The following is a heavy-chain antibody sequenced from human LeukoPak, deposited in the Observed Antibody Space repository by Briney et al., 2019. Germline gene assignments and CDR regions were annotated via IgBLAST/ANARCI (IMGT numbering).Heavy chain of an antibody. D-gene: IGHD4-23*01. CDR2: MNPNSGNT. V-gene: IGHV1-8*01. Sequence: ASVKVSCKASGYTFTSYDINWVRQATGQGLEWMGWMNPNSGNTGYAQKFQGRVTMTRNTSISTAYMELSSLRSEDTAVYYCAKVVSRYYYYYGMDVWGQGTTVTVSS. CDR1: GYTFTSYD. J-gene: IGHJ6*02. CDR3: AKVVSRYYYYYGMDV.